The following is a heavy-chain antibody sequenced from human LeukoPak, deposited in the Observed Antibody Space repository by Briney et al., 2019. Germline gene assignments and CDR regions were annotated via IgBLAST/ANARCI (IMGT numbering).Heavy chain of an antibody. J-gene: IGHJ4*02. Sequence: SGPTLVKPSETLSLTCTVSSDSIYSSNYYWGWIRQPPGKGLEWIGSIYYSGSTYYNSSLKSRVTISVDTSKNQFSLKLSSLTAADTAVYYCARAAYCGGDCYLFDYWGQGTLVTVSS. CDR2: IYYSGST. CDR1: SDSIYSSNYY. CDR3: ARAAYCGGDCYLFDY. V-gene: IGHV4-39*01. D-gene: IGHD2-21*02.